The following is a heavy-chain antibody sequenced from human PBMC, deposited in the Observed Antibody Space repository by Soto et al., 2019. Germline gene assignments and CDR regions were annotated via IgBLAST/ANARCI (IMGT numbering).Heavy chain of an antibody. CDR3: ARGRYGDY. J-gene: IGHJ4*02. D-gene: IGHD1-1*01. V-gene: IGHV1-18*01. CDR1: GYTFTSYG. Sequence: QVHLVQSGAEVKKPGASVKVSCKASGYTFTSYGITWVRQAPGQGLEWMGWISAHNGNTDYAQKLQGRVIVTRDTSTSAAYMELVGLRSDDTAVYYWARGRYGDYWGQGALVTVSS. CDR2: ISAHNGNT.